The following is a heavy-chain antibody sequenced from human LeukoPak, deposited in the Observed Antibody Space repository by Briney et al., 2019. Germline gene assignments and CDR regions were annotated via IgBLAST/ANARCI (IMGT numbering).Heavy chain of an antibody. V-gene: IGHV4-59*11. Sequence: SETLSLTCAVSDDSFSSHYWTWIRQPPGKGLEWIGYISYIGSTNYNPSLKSRVTIPIDTSRNQFSLRLSSVTAADTAVYYCARDLVTVTKGFDIWGQGTMVSVSS. CDR1: DDSFSSHY. J-gene: IGHJ3*02. D-gene: IGHD4-17*01. CDR2: ISYIGST. CDR3: ARDLVTVTKGFDI.